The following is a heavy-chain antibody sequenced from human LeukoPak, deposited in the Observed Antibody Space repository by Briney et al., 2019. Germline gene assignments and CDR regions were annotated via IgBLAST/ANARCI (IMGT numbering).Heavy chain of an antibody. CDR3: ARDKLVGATHFDY. CDR1: GFTFISYW. J-gene: IGHJ4*02. V-gene: IGHV3-7*03. Sequence: GGSLRLSCEASGFTFISYWMSWVRRAPGKGREGVANIKQDGSEKYYVDSVKGRFTISRDNAKNSLYLQMNSLRAEDTAVYYCARDKLVGATHFDYWGQGTLVTVSS. D-gene: IGHD1-26*01. CDR2: IKQDGSEK.